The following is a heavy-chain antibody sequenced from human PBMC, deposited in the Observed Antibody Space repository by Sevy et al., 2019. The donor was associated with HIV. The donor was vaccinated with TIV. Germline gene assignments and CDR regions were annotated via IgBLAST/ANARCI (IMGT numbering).Heavy chain of an antibody. D-gene: IGHD3-22*01. Sequence: GGSLRLSCAASGFTFSSYWMTWVRQAPGKGLEWVANINQVGSEKFYVDSVKARFTISRDNAKNSLYLQMNSLRVEDTAVYYCARPYRTDPFYYSGSSGYYYPSYFDSWGQGTLVTVSS. CDR2: INQVGSEK. J-gene: IGHJ4*02. V-gene: IGHV3-7*01. CDR3: ARPYRTDPFYYSGSSGYYYPSYFDS. CDR1: GFTFSSYW.